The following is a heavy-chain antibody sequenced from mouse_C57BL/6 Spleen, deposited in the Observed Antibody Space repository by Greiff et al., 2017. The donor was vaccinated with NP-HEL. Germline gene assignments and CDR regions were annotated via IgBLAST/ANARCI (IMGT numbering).Heavy chain of an antibody. D-gene: IGHD2-3*01. CDR2: IDPETGGT. CDR1: GYTFTDYE. V-gene: IGHV1-15*01. J-gene: IGHJ4*01. Sequence: QVQLQQSGAELVRPGASVTLSCKASGYTFTDYEMHWVKQTPVNGLEWIGAIDPETGGTAYNQKFKGKAILTADKSSSTAYIELLSLTSEDSAVYYCTRPIYDGYYVYGRDYWGQGTSVTVSS. CDR3: TRPIYDGYYVYGRDY.